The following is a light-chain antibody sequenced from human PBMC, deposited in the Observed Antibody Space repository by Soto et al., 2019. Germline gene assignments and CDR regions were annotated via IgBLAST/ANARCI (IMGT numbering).Light chain of an antibody. V-gene: IGLV2-14*01. CDR3: SSYRSGGILV. CDR2: VVS. CDR1: SSDIGGYNY. J-gene: IGLJ1*01. Sequence: QSALAQPTSVSGSPGQSIAISCTGTSSDIGGYNYVSWHQQHPGKAPKVLISVVSNRPSGVSDRFSGSKSGNTAYLTISGLQPEDEADYYCSSYRSGGILVFGSGTKLTVL.